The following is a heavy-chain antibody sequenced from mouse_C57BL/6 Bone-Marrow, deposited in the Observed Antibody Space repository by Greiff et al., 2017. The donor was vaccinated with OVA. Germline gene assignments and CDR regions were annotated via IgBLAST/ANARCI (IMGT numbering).Heavy chain of an antibody. CDR3: ARDRLGSSWFAY. V-gene: IGHV5-4*01. CDR2: ISDGGSYT. CDR1: GFTFSSYA. D-gene: IGHD4-1*01. J-gene: IGHJ3*01. Sequence: EVKLMESGGGLVKPGGSLKLSCAASGFTFSSYAMSWVRQTPEKRLEWVATISDGGSYTYSPDNVQGRFTISRDNAKNNLYLQMSHLKSEDTAMYYCARDRLGSSWFAYWGQGTLVTVSA.